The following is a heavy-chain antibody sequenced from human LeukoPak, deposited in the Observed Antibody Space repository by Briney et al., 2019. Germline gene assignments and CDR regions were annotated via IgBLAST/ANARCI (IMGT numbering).Heavy chain of an antibody. D-gene: IGHD2-21*01. CDR3: AREFVVEPKSSFDH. J-gene: IGHJ4*02. V-gene: IGHV3-7*03. Sequence: GGSPRLSCAASGFTLGDFWMSWVRQAPGKGLEWVANINQVGDSLSYVTSVRGRFTISRDNAKNALFLQMSSLRAEDTAIYYCAREFVVEPKSSFDHLGQGTLVTVSS. CDR2: INQVGDSL. CDR1: GFTLGDFW.